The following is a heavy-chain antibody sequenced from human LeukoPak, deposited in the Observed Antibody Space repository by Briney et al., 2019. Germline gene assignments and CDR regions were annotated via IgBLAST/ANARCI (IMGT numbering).Heavy chain of an antibody. CDR1: GFTFSNYD. CDR2: ISGSNAST. CDR3: AVGSYYFDY. J-gene: IGHJ4*02. D-gene: IGHD3-10*01. V-gene: IGHV3-23*01. Sequence: GGSLRLSCAVSGFTFSNYDMNWVRQAPGKGLEWVSGISGSNASTYYADSVKGRFTISRDNSKNTLYVQMNSLRAEDTAVYYCAVGSYYFDYWGQGTLVTVSS.